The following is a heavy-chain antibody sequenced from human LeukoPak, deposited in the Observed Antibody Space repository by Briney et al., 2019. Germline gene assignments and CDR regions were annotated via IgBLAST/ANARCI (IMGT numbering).Heavy chain of an antibody. J-gene: IGHJ4*02. CDR1: GGSISSYY. CDR3: ARIVRYGSGSYVDY. D-gene: IGHD3-10*01. Sequence: SETLSLTCTVSGGSISSYYWSWIRQPPGKGLEWIGYIHYSGDTDYTPSLKSRFTISVDTSKNQFSLKLSSVTAADTAVYYCARIVRYGSGSYVDYWGQGTLVTVSS. CDR2: IHYSGDT. V-gene: IGHV4-59*01.